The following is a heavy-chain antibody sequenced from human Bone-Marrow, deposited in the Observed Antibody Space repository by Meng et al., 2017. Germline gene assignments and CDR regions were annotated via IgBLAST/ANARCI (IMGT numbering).Heavy chain of an antibody. V-gene: IGHV1-18*01. Sequence: ASVKVSCKASGYSFTSYNINWVRQAPGQGLEWMGWISPYNGDTKYAEKFRGRVTMTTDTSTTTVYMELSSLRSDETAVYYCSRDRGSGWYAYWGQGTLVTVSS. D-gene: IGHD6-19*01. CDR1: GYSFTSYN. CDR2: ISPYNGDT. CDR3: SRDRGSGWYAY. J-gene: IGHJ4*02.